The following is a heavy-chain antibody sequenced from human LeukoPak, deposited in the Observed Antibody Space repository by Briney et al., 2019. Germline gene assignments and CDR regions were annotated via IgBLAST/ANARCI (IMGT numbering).Heavy chain of an antibody. CDR1: GYTFTGYY. J-gene: IGHJ4*02. V-gene: IGHV1-46*01. CDR3: ATPGLRFLEWSLFDY. Sequence: ASVKVSCKASGYTFTGYYMHWVRQAPGQGLEWMGIINPSGGSTSYAQKFQGRVTITTDESTSTAYMELSSLRSEDTAVYYCATPGLRFLEWSLFDYWGQGTLVTVSS. D-gene: IGHD3-3*01. CDR2: INPSGGST.